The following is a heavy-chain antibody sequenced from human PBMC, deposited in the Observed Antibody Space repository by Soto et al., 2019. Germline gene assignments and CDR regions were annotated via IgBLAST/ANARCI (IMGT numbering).Heavy chain of an antibody. J-gene: IGHJ6*03. CDR2: INAGNGNT. V-gene: IGHV1-3*01. CDR3: ARSPRGGYCSSTSCPFYYYYYMDF. D-gene: IGHD2-2*01. CDR1: GYTFTSYA. Sequence: QVPLVQSGAEVKKPGASVKVSCKASGYTFTSYAMHWVRQAPGQRLEWMGWINAGNGNTKYSQKFQGRVTITRDTSASTAYMELSSLRSEDTAVYYCARSPRGGYCSSTSCPFYYYYYMDFWGKGTTVTVSS.